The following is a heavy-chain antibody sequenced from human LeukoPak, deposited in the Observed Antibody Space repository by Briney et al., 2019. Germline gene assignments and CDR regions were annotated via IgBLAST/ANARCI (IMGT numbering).Heavy chain of an antibody. CDR3: AKDMSSSGTLDY. D-gene: IGHD3-22*01. Sequence: GGSLRLSCAASGFTFDDYAMHWVRQAPGKGLEWVSGISWNSGSIGYADSVKGRFTISRDNAKNSLYLQMNSLRAEDTALYYCAKDMSSSGTLDYWGQGTLVTVSS. J-gene: IGHJ4*02. CDR2: ISWNSGSI. V-gene: IGHV3-9*01. CDR1: GFTFDDYA.